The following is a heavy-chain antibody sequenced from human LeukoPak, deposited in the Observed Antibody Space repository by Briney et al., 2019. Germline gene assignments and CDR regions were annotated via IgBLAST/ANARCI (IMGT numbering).Heavy chain of an antibody. Sequence: PGASLRLSCAASGFTFSTYAMSWVRQAPGKGLEWVPEISGSSGSTYYADSVKGRFTISRDNSKNTLYLQMNGLRAEDAAVYYCAKYIVVVPAAGAYFDYWGQGTLVTVSS. CDR3: AKYIVVVPAAGAYFDY. V-gene: IGHV3-23*01. J-gene: IGHJ4*02. D-gene: IGHD2-2*01. CDR1: GFTFSTYA. CDR2: ISGSSGST.